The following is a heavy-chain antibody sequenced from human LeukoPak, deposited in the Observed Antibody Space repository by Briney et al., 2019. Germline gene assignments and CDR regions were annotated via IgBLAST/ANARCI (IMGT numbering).Heavy chain of an antibody. V-gene: IGHV7-4-1*02. CDR1: GYTFTTYA. CDR2: INTNTGNP. Sequence: ASVKVSCKASGYTFTTYAMNWVRQAPGQGLEWMGWINTNTGNPTYAQGFTGRFVFSLDTSVSTAYLQISSLKADGTAVYYCARANLWFGELGWIDPWGQGTQVTVSS. CDR3: ARANLWFGELGWIDP. D-gene: IGHD3-10*01. J-gene: IGHJ5*02.